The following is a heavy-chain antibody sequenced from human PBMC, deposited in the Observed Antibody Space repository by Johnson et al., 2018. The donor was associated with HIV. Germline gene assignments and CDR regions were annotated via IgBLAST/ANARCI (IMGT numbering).Heavy chain of an antibody. CDR3: ARQPDNCWRSDAFDI. J-gene: IGHJ3*02. V-gene: IGHV3-11*04. CDR1: GFSFSDYY. CDR2: ISSSGSTI. Sequence: QVQLVESGGGLVKPGGSLRLSCAASGFSFSDYYMSWIRQAPGQGLEWVSYISSSGSTIYYADSVVKGRFTISRDNAKNSVFLQMNSLRVEDTGRYYCARQPDNCWRSDAFDIGGQGTMVTVSS. D-gene: IGHD3-3*01.